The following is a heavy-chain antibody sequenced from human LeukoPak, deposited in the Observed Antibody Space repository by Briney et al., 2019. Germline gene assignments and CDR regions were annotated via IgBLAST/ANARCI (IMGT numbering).Heavy chain of an antibody. D-gene: IGHD6-13*01. CDR3: ARQSRATGTLDS. CDR2: IYYSGST. V-gene: IGHV4-59*08. Sequence: SETLSLTCTVSGGSISSYYWSWIRQPPGKGLEWIGYIYYSGSTNYNPSPKSRVTISLDTSKNQFSLKLSSVTAADTAVYYCARQSRATGTLDSWGQGTLATVSS. CDR1: GGSISSYY. J-gene: IGHJ5*01.